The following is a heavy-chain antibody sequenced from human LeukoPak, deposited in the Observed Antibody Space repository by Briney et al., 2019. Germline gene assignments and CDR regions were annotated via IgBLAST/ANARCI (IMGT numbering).Heavy chain of an antibody. Sequence: PSETLSLTCTVSGGSSSSYYWSWIRQPAGKGLEWIGRIYTSGSTNYNPSLKSRVTMSVDTSKNQFSLKLSSVTAADTAVYYCARGDRGRAYGDYPYYFDYWGQGTLVTVSS. CDR1: GGSSSSYY. V-gene: IGHV4-4*07. D-gene: IGHD4-17*01. J-gene: IGHJ4*02. CDR3: ARGDRGRAYGDYPYYFDY. CDR2: IYTSGST.